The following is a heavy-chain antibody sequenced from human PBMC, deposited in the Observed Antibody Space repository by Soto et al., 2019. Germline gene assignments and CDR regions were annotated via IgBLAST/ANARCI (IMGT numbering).Heavy chain of an antibody. Sequence: EVQLVESGGGLVQPGGSLRLSCAASGLTASTNPRSWVRQAPGKGLEWVSVIYTGGGTHYADSVKGRFTISRDNSKNTVNLQMNSLRPEDTAVYYCARDGSGHWGQGTLVTVSS. CDR3: ARDGSGH. CDR1: GLTASTNP. J-gene: IGHJ4*02. CDR2: IYTGGGT. V-gene: IGHV3-66*01.